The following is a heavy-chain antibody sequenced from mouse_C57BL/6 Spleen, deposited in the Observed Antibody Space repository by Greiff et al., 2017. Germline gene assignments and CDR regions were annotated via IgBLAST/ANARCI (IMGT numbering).Heavy chain of an antibody. CDR3: ARSTNWSYYFDY. CDR1: GYAFSSYW. D-gene: IGHD4-1*01. V-gene: IGHV1-80*01. CDR2: IYPGDGDT. Sequence: QVQLQQSGAELVKPGASVKISCKASGYAFSSYWMNWVKQRPGKGLEWIGQIYPGDGDTNYNGKFKGKATLTADKSSSTAYMQLSSLTAEDSAVYFCARSTNWSYYFDYWGQGTTLTVSS. J-gene: IGHJ2*01.